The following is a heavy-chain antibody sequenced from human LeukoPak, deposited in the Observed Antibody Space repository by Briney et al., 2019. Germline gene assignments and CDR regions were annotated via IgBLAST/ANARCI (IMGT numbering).Heavy chain of an antibody. CDR3: VKESGFMVAPNSAFDI. Sequence: GRSLRLSCSATGFTFNSYPLHWVRQASGKGLEYVSGISRNGGSTYYADSVKGRFTISRDNSKNTLYLQMSSLRAEDTAVYYCVKESGFMVAPNSAFDIWGQGTMVTVSS. D-gene: IGHD4/OR15-4a*01. CDR2: ISRNGGST. CDR1: GFTFNSYP. J-gene: IGHJ3*02. V-gene: IGHV3-64D*06.